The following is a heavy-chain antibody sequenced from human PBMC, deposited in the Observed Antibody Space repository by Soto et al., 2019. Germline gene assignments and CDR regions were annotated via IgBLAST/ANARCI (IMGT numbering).Heavy chain of an antibody. J-gene: IGHJ6*02. V-gene: IGHV1-8*01. D-gene: IGHD3-3*01. Sequence: ASVKVSCKASGYTFTSYDINWVRQATGQGLEWMGWMNPNSGNTGYAQKFQGRVTMTRNTSISTAYMELSSLRSEDTAVYYCARNNYDFWSGTNYYYYYYGMDVWGQGTTVTVSS. CDR3: ARNNYDFWSGTNYYYYYYGMDV. CDR2: MNPNSGNT. CDR1: GYTFTSYD.